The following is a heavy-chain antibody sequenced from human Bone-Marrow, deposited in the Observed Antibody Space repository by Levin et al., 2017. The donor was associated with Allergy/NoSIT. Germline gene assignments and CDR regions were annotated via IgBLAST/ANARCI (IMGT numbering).Heavy chain of an antibody. CDR1: GYTFSGFY. Sequence: EASVKVSCKASGYTFSGFYVHWLRQAPGQGLEWMGRINGNSGATNYAQKFEGRVTVTRDTSINTAYMELRRLRFDDTAVYYCARGRADGSPWDSNNWLDPWGQGTQVTVSS. D-gene: IGHD5-24*01. CDR2: INGNSGAT. CDR3: ARGRADGSPWDSNNWLDP. J-gene: IGHJ5*02. V-gene: IGHV1-2*06.